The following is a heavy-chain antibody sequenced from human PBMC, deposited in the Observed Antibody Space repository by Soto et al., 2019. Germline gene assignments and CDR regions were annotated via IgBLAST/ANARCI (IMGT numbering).Heavy chain of an antibody. CDR1: GFSFSSYA. CDR2: VSIGGST. J-gene: IGHJ4*02. V-gene: IGHV3-23*01. Sequence: GGSMRLSCAASGFSFSSYAMGWVRQGPGKGLEWVAVVSIGGSTHYADSVRGRFTISRDNSKNTLSLQMNSLTAEDTAVYFCAKRRGAGGHFDYWGQEALVTVSS. CDR3: AKRRGAGGHFDY. D-gene: IGHD2-15*01.